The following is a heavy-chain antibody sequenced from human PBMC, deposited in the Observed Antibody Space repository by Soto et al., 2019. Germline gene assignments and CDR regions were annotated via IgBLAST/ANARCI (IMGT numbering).Heavy chain of an antibody. CDR2: FDPEDGET. CDR3: ATGRMLYVSNRGILIPAAKGYYFDY. V-gene: IGHV1-24*01. CDR1: GYTLTELS. Sequence: ASVKVSCKVSGYTLTELSMHWVRQAPGKGLEWMGGFDPEDGETIYAQKFQGRVTMTEETSTDTAYMELSSLRSEDTAVYYCATGRMLYVSNRGILIPAAKGYYFDYWGQGTLVTVSS. D-gene: IGHD2-2*01. J-gene: IGHJ4*02.